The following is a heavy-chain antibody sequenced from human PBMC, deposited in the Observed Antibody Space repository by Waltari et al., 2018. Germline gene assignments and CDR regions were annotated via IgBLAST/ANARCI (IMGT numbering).Heavy chain of an antibody. V-gene: IGHV1-69*01. CDR1: VGTFSSYA. D-gene: IGHD3-10*01. CDR3: AKAGDTHYFDY. CDR2: IIPNYGTA. Sequence: QVQLVQSGAEVKKPGSSVKVSCKASVGTFSSYAISWLRQAPGQGLEWMGGIIPNYGTANYAQQFQGRVTITADESTSTAYMELSSLRAEDTAVYYCAKAGDTHYFDYWGQGTLVTVSS. J-gene: IGHJ4*02.